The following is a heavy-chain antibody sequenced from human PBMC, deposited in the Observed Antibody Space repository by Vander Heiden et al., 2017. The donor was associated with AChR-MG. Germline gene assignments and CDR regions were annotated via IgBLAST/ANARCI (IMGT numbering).Heavy chain of an antibody. Sequence: QVQLQQWGAGLLKPSETLSLTCAVYGGSFSGYYWSWIRQPPGKGLEWIGEINHSGSTNYNPSLKSRVTISVDTSKNQFSLKLSSVTAADTAVYYCASLDTAMVEYYFDYWGQGTLVTVSS. CDR1: GGSFSGYY. CDR3: ASLDTAMVEYYFDY. J-gene: IGHJ4*02. V-gene: IGHV4-34*01. D-gene: IGHD5-18*01. CDR2: INHSGST.